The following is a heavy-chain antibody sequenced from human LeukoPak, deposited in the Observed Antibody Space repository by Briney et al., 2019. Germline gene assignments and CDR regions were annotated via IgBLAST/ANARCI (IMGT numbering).Heavy chain of an antibody. V-gene: IGHV3-23*01. D-gene: IGHD4/OR15-4a*01. CDR1: GFIFSRYG. CDR2: ISGSGGTT. Sequence: GGTLRLSCAASGFIFSRYGMSWVRQAPGKGLEWVSAISGSGGTTYYTDSVKGRFTISRDNSKNTLYLQINSLRAEDTAVYYCAKSGLSRFDYWGQGTLVTVSS. CDR3: AKSGLSRFDY. J-gene: IGHJ4*02.